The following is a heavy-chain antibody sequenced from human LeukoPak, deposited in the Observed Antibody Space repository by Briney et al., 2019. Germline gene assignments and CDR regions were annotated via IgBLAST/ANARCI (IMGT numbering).Heavy chain of an antibody. V-gene: IGHV3-30*18. Sequence: GGSLRLSCAASGFTFSNYNMNWVRQAPGQGLEWVAVISYDGSNKYYADSVKGRFTISRDNSKNTLHLQMNSLRTEDTAVYYCAKGVSSSWSNDAYDIWGQGTMVTVSS. CDR1: GFTFSNYN. D-gene: IGHD6-13*01. J-gene: IGHJ3*02. CDR2: ISYDGSNK. CDR3: AKGVSSSWSNDAYDI.